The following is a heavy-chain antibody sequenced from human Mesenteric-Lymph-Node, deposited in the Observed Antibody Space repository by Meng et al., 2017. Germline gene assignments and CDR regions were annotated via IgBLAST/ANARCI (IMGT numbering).Heavy chain of an antibody. CDR3: ARMGRHDYDTSGYYGY. D-gene: IGHD3-22*01. CDR2: IYYSGST. Sequence: GSLRLSCTVSGGSISGSSYYCGWIRQPSGKGLEWIGYIYYSGSTNYNPSFKSRVTISVDTSKNQYSLKMSSVTAADTAVYFCARMGRHDYDTSGYYGYWGQGTLVTVSS. J-gene: IGHJ4*02. V-gene: IGHV4-61*05. CDR1: GGSISGSSYY.